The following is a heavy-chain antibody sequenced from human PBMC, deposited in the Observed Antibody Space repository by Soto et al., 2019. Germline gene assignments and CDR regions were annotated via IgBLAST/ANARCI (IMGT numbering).Heavy chain of an antibody. D-gene: IGHD6-13*01. CDR3: ARDSPSPGIAAAGYFDY. CDR1: EFTFSSYA. Sequence: GGSLRLSCAASEFTFSSYAMHWVRQAPGKGLEWVAVISYDGSNKYYADSVKGRFTISRDNSKNTLYLQMNSLRAEDTAVYYCARDSPSPGIAAAGYFDYWGQGTLVTVSS. J-gene: IGHJ4*02. V-gene: IGHV3-30-3*01. CDR2: ISYDGSNK.